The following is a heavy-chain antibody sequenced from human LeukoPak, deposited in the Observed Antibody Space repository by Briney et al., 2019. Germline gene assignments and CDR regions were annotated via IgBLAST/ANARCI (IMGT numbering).Heavy chain of an antibody. D-gene: IGHD1-26*01. CDR2: ISDGTDT. V-gene: IGHV3-74*03. CDR1: GFTLSSFY. CDR3: ARGAWEYSVHFDN. J-gene: IGHJ4*02. Sequence: GGSLRLSCATSGFTLSSFYMHWVRQRPGKGLVWVSRISDGTDTKYADSAKGRFTISRDNTKNTVYLQMNNLGAEDTAVYYCARGAWEYSVHFDNWGQGALVTVSS.